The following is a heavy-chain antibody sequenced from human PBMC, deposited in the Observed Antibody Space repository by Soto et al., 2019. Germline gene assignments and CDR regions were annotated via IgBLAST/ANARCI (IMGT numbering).Heavy chain of an antibody. CDR1: GFTFSSYG. Sequence: GGSLRLSCAASGFTFSSYGMHWVRQAPGKGLEWVAVISYEESNKYYADYVKSRFTNSRDNTKKTLYMKMKSKKAEDTAVYYCAKEADIVVVPADETSYYYYGMDVWGQGT. CDR2: ISYEESNK. D-gene: IGHD2-2*01. J-gene: IGHJ6*02. V-gene: IGHV3-30*18. CDR3: AKEADIVVVPADETSYYYYGMDV.